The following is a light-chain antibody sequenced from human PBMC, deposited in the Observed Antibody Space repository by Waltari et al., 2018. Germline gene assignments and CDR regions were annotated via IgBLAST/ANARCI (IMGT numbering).Light chain of an antibody. CDR2: EDN. J-gene: IGLJ2*01. Sequence: FMLTPPPSVSWSPATSLTISCTPSGANIATTAVQQYRQRPRSGLNKVNCEDNQRPSGVPDRISRSTDSFSNSASLIISGLKAEDEAYYYCQSFYSSHVVFGGGTKLTVL. CDR3: QSFYSSHVV. V-gene: IGLV6-57*03. CDR1: GANIATTA.